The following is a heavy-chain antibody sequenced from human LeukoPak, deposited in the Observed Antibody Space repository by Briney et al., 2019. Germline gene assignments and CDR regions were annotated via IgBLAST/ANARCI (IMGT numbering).Heavy chain of an antibody. CDR3: ARNGSGDRAFDS. CDR2: ISSSSSYI. Sequence: PGGSLRLSCAASGFTFSSYSMNWVRQAPGKGLEWVSSISSSSSYIYYADSVKGRFTISRDNAKNSLYLQMNSLRAEDTAVYYCARNGSGDRAFDSWGQGTLVTVSS. V-gene: IGHV3-21*01. CDR1: GFTFSSYS. J-gene: IGHJ4*02. D-gene: IGHD4-17*01.